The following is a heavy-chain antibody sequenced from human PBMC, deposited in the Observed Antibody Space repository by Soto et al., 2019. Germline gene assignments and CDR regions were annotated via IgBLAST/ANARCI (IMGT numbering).Heavy chain of an antibody. CDR2: INRDGSST. J-gene: IGHJ4*02. Sequence: EVQVVESGGGLVQPGGSLRLSCAASGFTFSSHWMHWVRQAPGKGLVWVSHINRDGSSTTYADSVKGRFTISRDNAKNTLYMQMNSLRVDDTAVYYCARDLGHWGQGTLVTISS. D-gene: IGHD3-16*01. V-gene: IGHV3-74*01. CDR1: GFTFSSHW. CDR3: ARDLGH.